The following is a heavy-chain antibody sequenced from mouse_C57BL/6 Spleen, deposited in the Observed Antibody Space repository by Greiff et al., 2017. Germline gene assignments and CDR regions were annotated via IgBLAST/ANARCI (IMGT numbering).Heavy chain of an antibody. V-gene: IGHV1-55*01. J-gene: IGHJ4*01. D-gene: IGHD2-3*01. CDR2: IYPGSGST. Sequence: QVQLKQPGAELVKPGASVKMSCKASGYTFTSYWITWVKQRPGQGLEWIGDIYPGSGSTNYNEKFKSKATLTVDTSSSTAYMQLSSLTSEDSAVYYCARYPDGYYGGYYAMDYGGQGTSVTVSS. CDR1: GYTFTSYW. CDR3: ARYPDGYYGGYYAMDY.